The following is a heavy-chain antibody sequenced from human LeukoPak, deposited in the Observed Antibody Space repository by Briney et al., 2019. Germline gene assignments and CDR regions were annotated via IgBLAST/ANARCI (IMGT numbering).Heavy chain of an antibody. V-gene: IGHV3-48*01. Sequence: PGGSLRLSCAASGFTFSSYSMNWVRQAPGKGLEWVSYISSSSSTIYYADSVKGRFTISRDNAKNSLYLQMNSLRAEDTAVYYCARDSLTGGEDFDYWGQETLVTVSS. CDR2: ISSSSSTI. CDR1: GFTFSSYS. CDR3: ARDSLTGGEDFDY. J-gene: IGHJ4*02. D-gene: IGHD7-27*01.